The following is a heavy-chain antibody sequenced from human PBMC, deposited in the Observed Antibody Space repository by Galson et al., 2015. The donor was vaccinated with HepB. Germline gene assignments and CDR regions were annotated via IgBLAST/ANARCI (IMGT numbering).Heavy chain of an antibody. J-gene: IGHJ5*02. V-gene: IGHV1-18*01. CDR3: ARDYLVTTRNWLDP. CDR1: GYTFTNYG. Sequence: SVKVSCKASGYTFTNYGTNWLRQAPGQGLEWMGWINIYNGDTKYAHNLQGRVTMTTDTSTNTAYMELRSLRSDDTAFYYCARDYLVTTRNWLDPWGQGTLVSVSS. CDR2: INIYNGDT. D-gene: IGHD2-21*02.